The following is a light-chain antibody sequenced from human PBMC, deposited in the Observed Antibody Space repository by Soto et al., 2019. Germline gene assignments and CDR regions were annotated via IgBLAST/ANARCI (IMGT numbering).Light chain of an antibody. J-gene: IGLJ2*01. V-gene: IGLV2-11*01. CDR3: CSYAGSYTLVV. CDR2: DVT. CDR1: SSDVGGYNY. Sequence: QSALTQPRSVSGSPGQSVTISCTGTSSDVGGYNYVSWYQQHPGKAPKLMIYDVTERPSGVPDRFSGPKSGNTASLTISGLQAEDEADYYCCSYAGSYTLVVFGGGTKLTVL.